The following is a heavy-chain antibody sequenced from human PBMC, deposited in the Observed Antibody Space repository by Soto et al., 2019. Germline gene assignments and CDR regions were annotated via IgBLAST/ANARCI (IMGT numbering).Heavy chain of an antibody. CDR3: ARDPNDSSAYYHHYYYGMDV. J-gene: IGHJ6*02. CDR2: INAGNGNT. Sequence: QIQLMQSGAEVKKPGASVKVSCKASGYTFTSYGIHWVRQAPGQRLEWTGWINAGNGNTKYSEKFQVRVTITRDTSASIAYLELSSLRSEDTAVYYCARDPNDSSAYYHHYYYGMDVWGQGTTVTVSS. CDR1: GYTFTSYG. V-gene: IGHV1-3*01. D-gene: IGHD3-22*01.